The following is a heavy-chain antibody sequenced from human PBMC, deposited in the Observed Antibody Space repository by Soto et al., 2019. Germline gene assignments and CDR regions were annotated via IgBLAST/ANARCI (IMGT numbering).Heavy chain of an antibody. Sequence: QVQLVQSGAEVKKPGSSVKVSCKASGGTFSSYAISWVRQAPGQGLEWMGGIIPNFGTANYAQKFQGRVRITGDESRSTAYMELSSLRSEDTAVYYCARAVAYYDYVWGRNDAFDIWGQGTMVTVSS. CDR2: IIPNFGTA. CDR1: GGTFSSYA. V-gene: IGHV1-69*01. CDR3: ARAVAYYDYVWGRNDAFDI. J-gene: IGHJ3*02. D-gene: IGHD3-16*01.